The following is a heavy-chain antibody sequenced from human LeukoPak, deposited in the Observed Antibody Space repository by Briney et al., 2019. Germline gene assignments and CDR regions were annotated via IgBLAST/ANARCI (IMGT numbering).Heavy chain of an antibody. V-gene: IGHV3-53*01. J-gene: IGHJ3*02. CDR1: GFTVSSNY. CDR2: IYSGGST. D-gene: IGHD3-9*01. CDR3: ARDVLRYFDWGGKVAFDI. Sequence: GGSLRLSCAASGFTVSSNYMSWVRQAPGKGLEWVSVIYSGGSTYYADSVKGRFTISRDNSKNTLYLQMNSLRAEDTAVYYCARDVLRYFDWGGKVAFDIWGQGTMVTVSS.